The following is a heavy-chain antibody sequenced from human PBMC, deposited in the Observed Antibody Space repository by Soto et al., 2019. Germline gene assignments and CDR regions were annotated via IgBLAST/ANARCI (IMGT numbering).Heavy chain of an antibody. J-gene: IGHJ3*02. CDR2: VKQDGSEK. CDR3: ARGNYHDSSGPFSDAFDI. V-gene: IGHV3-7*04. Sequence: GGSLRLSCAASGFTFSTYWMSWVRQAPGKGLEWVANVKQDGSEKYYVDSVKGRFTMSRDNAKNSLYLQMSSLRVEDTAVYYCARGNYHDSSGPFSDAFDIWGQGTMVTVSS. CDR1: GFTFSTYW. D-gene: IGHD3-22*01.